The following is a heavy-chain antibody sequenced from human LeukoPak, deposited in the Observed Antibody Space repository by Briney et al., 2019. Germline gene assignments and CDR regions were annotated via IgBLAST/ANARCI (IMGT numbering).Heavy chain of an antibody. Sequence: GGSLRLSCVASGFTFSSYAMHWVRQTPGKGLEYVSGINSNGGSTHYANSVKGRFTISRDNSKNTLYLQMNSLRAEDMAVYYCAREDLRFGGVHYWGQGTLVTVSS. CDR3: AREDLRFGGVHY. V-gene: IGHV3-64*01. CDR2: INSNGGST. J-gene: IGHJ4*02. D-gene: IGHD3-16*01. CDR1: GFTFSSYA.